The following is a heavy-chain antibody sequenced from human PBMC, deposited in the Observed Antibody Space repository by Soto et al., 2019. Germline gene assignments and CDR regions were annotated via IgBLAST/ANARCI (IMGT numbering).Heavy chain of an antibody. Sequence: QVQLVESGGGVVQPGRSLRLSCAASGFTFSSYGMHWVRQAPGKGLEWVAVIWYDGSNKYYADSVKGRFTISRDNSKNTLYLQMNSLRADDTAVYYCARDLGGMDVWGQGTTVTVSS. CDR1: GFTFSSYG. CDR2: IWYDGSNK. D-gene: IGHD7-27*01. CDR3: ARDLGGMDV. V-gene: IGHV3-33*01. J-gene: IGHJ6*02.